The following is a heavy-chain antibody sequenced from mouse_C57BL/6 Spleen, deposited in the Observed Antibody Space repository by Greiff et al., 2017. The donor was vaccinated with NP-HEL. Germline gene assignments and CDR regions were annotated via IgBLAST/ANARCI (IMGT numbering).Heavy chain of an antibody. Sequence: EVKLVESGGGLVKPGGSLKLSCAASGFTFSDYGMHWVRQAPEKGLEWVAYISSGCSTIYYADTVKGRFTISRDNAKNTLFLQMTSLRSEDTAMYYCARPYYSNYGAMDYWGQGTSVTVSS. CDR1: GFTFSDYG. CDR3: ARPYYSNYGAMDY. D-gene: IGHD2-5*01. V-gene: IGHV5-17*01. CDR2: ISSGCSTI. J-gene: IGHJ4*01.